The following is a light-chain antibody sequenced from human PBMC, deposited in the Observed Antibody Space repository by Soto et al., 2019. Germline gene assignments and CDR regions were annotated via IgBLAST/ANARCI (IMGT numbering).Light chain of an antibody. CDR1: QSVLYSSNNKNY. Sequence: DIVMTQSPDSLAVSLGERATINCKSSQSVLYSSNNKNYLAWYQQKPGQPPKLLIYWASTRESGVPARFSGSGSGTDFTLTINSLQAEDVAVYYCQQYYSTPPTFGQGTKVEIK. J-gene: IGKJ1*01. V-gene: IGKV4-1*01. CDR2: WAS. CDR3: QQYYSTPPT.